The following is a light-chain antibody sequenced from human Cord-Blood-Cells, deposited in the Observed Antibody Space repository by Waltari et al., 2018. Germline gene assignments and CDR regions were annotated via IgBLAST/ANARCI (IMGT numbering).Light chain of an antibody. Sequence: SYELTQPPSVSVSPGQTARLTCSGDALPKQYPYWYQQKPGQAPVLLLYKDSARPSGHPEGLPGPSSGTTVTLTNSGVPAEDEADYFCQSADSSCTYVVFGGGTKLTVL. CDR1: ALPKQY. CDR2: KDS. J-gene: IGLJ2*01. CDR3: QSADSSCTYVV. V-gene: IGLV3-25*02.